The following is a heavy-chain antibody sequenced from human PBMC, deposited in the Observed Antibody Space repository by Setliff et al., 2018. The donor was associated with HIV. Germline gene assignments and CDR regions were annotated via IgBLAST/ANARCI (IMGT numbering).Heavy chain of an antibody. CDR3: ARGSSCSSSSCYLYYYYYYGVDV. D-gene: IGHD2-2*01. Sequence: PSETLSLTCAVYGGSLDNYYWTWIRQPPGRGLEWNGEITDGGDTAYNSSLQSRLTISLDTSKKQFALKLHSMPAADTAVYYCARGSSCSSSSCYLYYYYYYGVDVWGPGTAVTVSS. J-gene: IGHJ6*02. V-gene: IGHV4-34*01. CDR1: GGSLDNYY. CDR2: ITDGGDT.